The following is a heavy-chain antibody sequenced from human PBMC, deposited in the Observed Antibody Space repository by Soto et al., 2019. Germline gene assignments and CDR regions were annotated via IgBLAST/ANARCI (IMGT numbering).Heavy chain of an antibody. J-gene: IGHJ4*02. CDR2: ISGSGGST. CDR1: GFTFSSYA. CDR3: AKAPYFDWLLYFHY. D-gene: IGHD3-9*01. V-gene: IGHV3-23*01. Sequence: GGSLRLSCAASGFTFSSYAVTWVRQAPGKGLEWVSGISGSGGSTYYADSVKGRFTISRDNSKNMLFLQMNSLRAEDTAVYYCAKAPYFDWLLYFHYWSQGTLVTVSS.